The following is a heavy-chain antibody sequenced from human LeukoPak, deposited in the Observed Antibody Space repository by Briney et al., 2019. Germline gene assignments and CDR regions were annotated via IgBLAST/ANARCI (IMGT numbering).Heavy chain of an antibody. Sequence: GGSLRLSCAASGFTFSAYAMSWVRQAPGKGLEWVSAISGSGGSTYYADSVKGRFTISRDNSKNTLYLQMNSLRAEDTAVYYCAKDPSVAGSTPPDYWGQGTLVTVSS. CDR2: ISGSGGST. J-gene: IGHJ4*02. D-gene: IGHD6-19*01. CDR1: GFTFSAYA. CDR3: AKDPSVAGSTPPDY. V-gene: IGHV3-23*01.